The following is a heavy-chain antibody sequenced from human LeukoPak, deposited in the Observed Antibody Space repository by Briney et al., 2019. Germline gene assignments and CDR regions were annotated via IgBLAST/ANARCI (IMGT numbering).Heavy chain of an antibody. D-gene: IGHD1-26*01. CDR2: ISYDGRNK. J-gene: IGHJ4*02. CDR1: GFTFSSYV. Sequence: GRSLRLSCAASGFTFSSYVMHWVRQAPGKGLEWVALISYDGRNKYYADSVKGRFTISRDNSKNTLYLQMNSLRAEDTAVYYCAKRGGSYSFDYWGQGTLVTVSS. V-gene: IGHV3-30*18. CDR3: AKRGGSYSFDY.